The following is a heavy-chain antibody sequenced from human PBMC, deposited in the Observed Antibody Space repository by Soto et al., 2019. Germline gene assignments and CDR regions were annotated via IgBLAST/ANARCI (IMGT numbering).Heavy chain of an antibody. Sequence: QLQLQESGPGLVKPSETLSLTCTVSGGSISSSSYYWGWIRQPPGKGLGWIGSIYYSGSTYYNPSLKSRVTISVDTSKNQFSLKLSSVTAADTAVYYCARPGETKKGDQRSQTTHYNWFDPWGQGTLVTVSS. CDR1: GGSISSSSYY. CDR2: IYYSGST. CDR3: ARPGETKKGDQRSQTTHYNWFDP. J-gene: IGHJ5*02. D-gene: IGHD2-21*02. V-gene: IGHV4-39*01.